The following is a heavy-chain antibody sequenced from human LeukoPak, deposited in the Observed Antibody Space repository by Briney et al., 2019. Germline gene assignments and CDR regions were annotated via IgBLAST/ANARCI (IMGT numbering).Heavy chain of an antibody. CDR2: IWYDGSNK. Sequence: GGSLRLSCAASGFIVSRSYMSWVRQAPGKGLEWVAVIWYDGSNKYYADSVKGRFTISRDNSKNTLYLKMKTLRAEDTAVYYCARIALGKYDGYWGQGTLVPVPP. CDR3: ARIALGKYDGY. CDR1: GFIVSRSY. V-gene: IGHV3-33*08. D-gene: IGHD2-21*01. J-gene: IGHJ4*02.